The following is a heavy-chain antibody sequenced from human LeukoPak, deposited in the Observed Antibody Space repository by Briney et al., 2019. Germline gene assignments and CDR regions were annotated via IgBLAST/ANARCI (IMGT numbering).Heavy chain of an antibody. CDR2: IRYDGNKK. CDR3: VKDNPLDY. CDR1: GFTFSSYG. J-gene: IGHJ4*02. V-gene: IGHV3-30*02. D-gene: IGHD1-14*01. Sequence: GGSLRLSCAASGFTFSSYGMSWVRQAPGKGLEWVAFIRYDGNKKFYADSVKGRFTISRDDSKNTLFLQMNSLRTDDTAMYYCVKDNPLDYWGQGTLVTVSS.